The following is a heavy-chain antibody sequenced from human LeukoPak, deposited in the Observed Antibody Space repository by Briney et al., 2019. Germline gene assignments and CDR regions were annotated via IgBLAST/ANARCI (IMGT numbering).Heavy chain of an antibody. Sequence: GGSLRLSCAASGFAFSTYAMSWVRQAPGKGLEWVSSISGSGSNTYYADSVKGQFTISRASSKNTLYLQMNSLRAEDTAVYYCARGGYGDTALDYWGQGTLVTVSS. CDR1: GFAFSTYA. D-gene: IGHD4-17*01. V-gene: IGHV3-23*01. CDR2: ISGSGSNT. J-gene: IGHJ4*02. CDR3: ARGGYGDTALDY.